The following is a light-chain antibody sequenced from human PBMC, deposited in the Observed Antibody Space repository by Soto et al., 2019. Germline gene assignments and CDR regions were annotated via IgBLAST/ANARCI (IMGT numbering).Light chain of an antibody. J-gene: IGLJ3*02. CDR2: EVN. V-gene: IGLV2-14*01. CDR1: SSDVGAYNY. CDR3: TSYTITSTGL. Sequence: QSALTQPASVSGSPGQSITISCTGSSSDVGAYNYVSWYQQHPGKAPKLIIYEVNNRPSGVSNRFSGSKSGDTASLTISGLRAEDEADYYCTSYTITSTGLFGGGTKLTVL.